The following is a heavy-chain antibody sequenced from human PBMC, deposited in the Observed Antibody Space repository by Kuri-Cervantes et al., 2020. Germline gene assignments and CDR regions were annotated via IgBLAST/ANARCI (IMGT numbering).Heavy chain of an antibody. CDR2: IRWNSGSK. CDR3: ARDNSYNWNYVGWFEP. CDR1: GFTFDDYA. V-gene: IGHV3-9*01. Sequence: SLKISCAASGFTFDDYAMHWVRQAPGKGLEWVSDIRWNSGSKGYADSVKGRFTISRDNAKNSLYLQMNSLRAEDTAVYYCARDNSYNWNYVGWFEPWGQGTLVTVSS. J-gene: IGHJ5*02. D-gene: IGHD1-7*01.